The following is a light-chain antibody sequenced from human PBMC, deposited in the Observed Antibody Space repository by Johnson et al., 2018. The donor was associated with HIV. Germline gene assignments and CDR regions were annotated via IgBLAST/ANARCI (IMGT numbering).Light chain of an antibody. V-gene: IGLV1-51*02. Sequence: QSLLTQPPSVSAAPGQKVTISCSGSSSTIGNNYVSWYQVLPGTAPKLLIYKNNERPSGIPDRFSGSKSGTSATLGITGLQTGDEADYYCGTGDTSLSAGGVFGTGTKVTVL. CDR2: KNN. J-gene: IGLJ1*01. CDR1: SSTIGNNY. CDR3: GTGDTSLSAGGV.